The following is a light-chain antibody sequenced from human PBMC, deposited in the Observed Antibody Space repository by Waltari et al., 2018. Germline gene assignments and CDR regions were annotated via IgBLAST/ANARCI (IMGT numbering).Light chain of an antibody. Sequence: EIVLTQSPDTLSLSPGERATLSCRASQTLSSSYFAWYQQKPGQAPRLLIYRTSSRATGIPDRFSGSWSGTDFSLTIIRLEPEDSAVYYCQQYGSPLWSFGQGTKVEIK. J-gene: IGKJ1*01. V-gene: IGKV3-20*01. CDR2: RTS. CDR1: QTLSSSY. CDR3: QQYGSPLWS.